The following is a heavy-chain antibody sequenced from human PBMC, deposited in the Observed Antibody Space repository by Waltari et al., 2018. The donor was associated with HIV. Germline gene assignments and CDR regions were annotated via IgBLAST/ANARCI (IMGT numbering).Heavy chain of an antibody. J-gene: IGHJ2*01. CDR3: AKDKRSGYGGNSVWYFDL. CDR1: GFTFDDYA. Sequence: EVQLVESGGGLVQPARSLRLSCAASGFTFDDYAMHWVRQAPGKGLEWVSGISWNSGTIGYADSVKGRFTISRDNAKNSLYLQMNSLRAEDTALYYCAKDKRSGYGGNSVWYFDLWGRGTLVTVSS. CDR2: ISWNSGTI. V-gene: IGHV3-9*01. D-gene: IGHD4-17*01.